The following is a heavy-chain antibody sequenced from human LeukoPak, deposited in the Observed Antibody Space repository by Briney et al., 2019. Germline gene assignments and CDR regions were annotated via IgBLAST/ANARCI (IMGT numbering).Heavy chain of an antibody. CDR2: ISGYNGIT. D-gene: IGHD1-1*01. CDR3: ARFWNDGPIDY. V-gene: IGHV1-18*01. CDR1: GYTFTSYG. Sequence: ASVKVSCKASGYTFTSYGISWVRLAPGQGLEWMGWISGYNGITNYAQKLQGRVTMTTDTSTSTAYMELRSLRPDDTAVYYCARFWNDGPIDYWGQGTLVTVSS. J-gene: IGHJ4*02.